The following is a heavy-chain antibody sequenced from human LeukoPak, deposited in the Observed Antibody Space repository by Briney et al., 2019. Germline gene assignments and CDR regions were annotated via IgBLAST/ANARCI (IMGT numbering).Heavy chain of an antibody. CDR3: ARETGEVGATTGILVY. Sequence: GASVKVSCKASGGTFSSYAISWVRQAPGQGLEWMGGIIPIFGTTNYAQKLQGRVTITADESTSTAYMELSSLRSEDTAVYYCARETGEVGATTGILVYWGQGTLVTVSS. V-gene: IGHV1-69*13. J-gene: IGHJ4*02. CDR1: GGTFSSYA. CDR2: IIPIFGTT. D-gene: IGHD1-26*01.